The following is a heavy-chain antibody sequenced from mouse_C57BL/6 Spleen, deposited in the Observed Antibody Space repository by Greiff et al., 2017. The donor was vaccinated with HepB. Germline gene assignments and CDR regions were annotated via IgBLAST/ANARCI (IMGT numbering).Heavy chain of an antibody. CDR1: GYAFSSSW. CDR3: ARVYGYDPFAY. V-gene: IGHV1-82*01. J-gene: IGHJ3*01. CDR2: IYPGDGDT. Sequence: QVQLKESGPELVKPGASVKISCKASGYAFSSSWMNWVKQRPGKGLEWIGRIYPGDGDTNYNGKFKGKATLTADKSSSTAYMQLSSLTSEDSAVYFCARVYGYDPFAYWGQGTLVTVSA. D-gene: IGHD2-2*01.